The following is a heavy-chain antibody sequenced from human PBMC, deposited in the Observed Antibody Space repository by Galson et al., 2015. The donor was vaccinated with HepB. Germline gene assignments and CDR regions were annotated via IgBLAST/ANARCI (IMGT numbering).Heavy chain of an antibody. V-gene: IGHV3-21*01. Sequence: SLRLSCAASGFTFRSYSMNWVRQAPGKGLEWVSSISPNDDYIYYAETPRGRFSISRDNARNSLYLQMNSLRAEDTAVYYCARGGLQKQRNDYFDFWGRGTLVTVSS. CDR3: ARGGLQKQRNDYFDF. J-gene: IGHJ4*02. CDR2: ISPNDDYI. D-gene: IGHD3-10*01. CDR1: GFTFRSYS.